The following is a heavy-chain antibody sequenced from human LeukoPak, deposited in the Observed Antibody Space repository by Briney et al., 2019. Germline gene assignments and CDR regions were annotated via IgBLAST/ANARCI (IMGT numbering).Heavy chain of an antibody. D-gene: IGHD3-3*01. CDR2: IYTSGST. CDR3: ARGDYDFWSGYLDY. CDR1: GGSLSSGSYY. V-gene: IGHV4-61*02. J-gene: IGHJ4*02. Sequence: PSQTLSLTRTVSGGSLSSGSYYWSWIRQPAGKGLEWIGRIYTSGSTNYNPSLKRRVTISVDTSKNQFSLKLSSVTAADTAVYYCARGDYDFWSGYLDYWGQGTLVTVSS.